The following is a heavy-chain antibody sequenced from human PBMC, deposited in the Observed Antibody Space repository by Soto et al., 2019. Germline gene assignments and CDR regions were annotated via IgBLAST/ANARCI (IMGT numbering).Heavy chain of an antibody. V-gene: IGHV3-74*01. J-gene: IGHJ4*02. Sequence: GGSLRLSCAASGFTFRNDWMHWVRQAAGKGLVWVSRINMDGSSTNYADSVKGRFTISRDNAKNTVYLQMNSLRAEDTAVYYCARDINDYGDYVDSYWGQGTLVTVSS. CDR3: ARDINDYGDYVDSY. D-gene: IGHD4-17*01. CDR1: GFTFRNDW. CDR2: INMDGSST.